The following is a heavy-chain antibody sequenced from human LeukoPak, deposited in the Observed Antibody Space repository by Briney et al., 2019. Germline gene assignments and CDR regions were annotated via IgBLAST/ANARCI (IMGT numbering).Heavy chain of an antibody. CDR1: GFTFSSYS. J-gene: IGHJ6*02. Sequence: PGGSLRLSCAASGFTFSSYSMNWVRQAPGKGLEWVSYISSSSSTIYYADSVKGRFTISRDNAKNSLYLQMNSLRGEDTAVYYCARDRRYSSSWYTYYYYGMDVWGQGTTVTVSS. CDR2: ISSSSSTI. D-gene: IGHD6-13*01. V-gene: IGHV3-48*01. CDR3: ARDRRYSSSWYTYYYYGMDV.